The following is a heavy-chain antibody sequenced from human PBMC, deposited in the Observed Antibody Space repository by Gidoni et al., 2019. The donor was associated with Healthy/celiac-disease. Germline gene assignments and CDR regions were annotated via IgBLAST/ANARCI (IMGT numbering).Heavy chain of an antibody. J-gene: IGHJ6*02. CDR2: ISSSSSYI. Sequence: EVQLVESGGGLVKPGGSLSPSCAASGFTFSIHSMNWVRQAPGKGWGWVSSISSSSSYIYYADSVKGRFTISRDNAKNSLYLQMNSLRAEDTAVYYCARDLITMVRGVAYYYGMDVWGQGTTVTVSS. CDR3: ARDLITMVRGVAYYYGMDV. D-gene: IGHD3-10*01. V-gene: IGHV3-21*01. CDR1: GFTFSIHS.